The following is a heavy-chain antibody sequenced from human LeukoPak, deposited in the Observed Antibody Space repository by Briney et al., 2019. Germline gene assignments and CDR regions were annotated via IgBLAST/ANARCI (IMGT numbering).Heavy chain of an antibody. V-gene: IGHV3-11*06. CDR3: AREAGGGYSGYETAFDY. Sequence: KTGGSLRLSCAASGFTFSDYYVSWIRQAPGKGLEWVSYISSSSSYTNYADSVKGRFTISRDNAKNSLYLQMNSLRAEDTAVYYCAREAGGGYSGYETAFDYWGQGTLVTVSS. CDR2: ISSSSSYT. CDR1: GFTFSDYY. J-gene: IGHJ4*02. D-gene: IGHD5-12*01.